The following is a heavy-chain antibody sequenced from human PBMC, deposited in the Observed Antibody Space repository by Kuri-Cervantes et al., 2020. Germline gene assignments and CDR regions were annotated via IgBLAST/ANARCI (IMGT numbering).Heavy chain of an antibody. D-gene: IGHD7-27*01. CDR1: GFTFSSYG. V-gene: IGHV3-30*02. CDR2: IWYDGSNK. J-gene: IGHJ4*02. Sequence: GGSLRLSCAASGFTFSSYGMHWVRQAPGKGLEWVAVIWYDGSNKYYADSVKGRFTISRDNSKNTLYLQMDSLRAEDTAVYYCAKDFPLTGTLDYWGQGTLVTVSS. CDR3: AKDFPLTGTLDY.